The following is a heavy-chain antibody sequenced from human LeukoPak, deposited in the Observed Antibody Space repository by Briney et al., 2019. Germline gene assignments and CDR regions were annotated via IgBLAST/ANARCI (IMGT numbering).Heavy chain of an antibody. J-gene: IGHJ6*03. V-gene: IGHV3-23*01. CDR2: ISGSGGST. D-gene: IGHD5-18*01. Sequence: GGSLRLSCAASGFTFSSYGMSWVRQAPGKGLEWVSAISGSGGSTYYADSVKGRFTISRDNSKNTLYLQMNSLRAEDTAVYYCAKGGYSYGYEVYYYYYMDVWGRGTTVTVSS. CDR1: GFTFSSYG. CDR3: AKGGYSYGYEVYYYYYMDV.